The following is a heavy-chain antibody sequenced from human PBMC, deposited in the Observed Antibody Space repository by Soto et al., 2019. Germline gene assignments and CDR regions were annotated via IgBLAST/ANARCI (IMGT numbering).Heavy chain of an antibody. CDR3: ATDPRGPDY. V-gene: IGHV3-74*01. Sequence: PGGSLRLSCAASGFTFNDYWMHWVRQAPGKGLEWVSGVNTNGDNTYYADSVKGRFTISGDNSKRTLYLQMNSLRAEDTAIYYCATDPRGPDYWGQGTQVTVSS. CDR1: GFTFNDYW. J-gene: IGHJ4*02. CDR2: VNTNGDNT.